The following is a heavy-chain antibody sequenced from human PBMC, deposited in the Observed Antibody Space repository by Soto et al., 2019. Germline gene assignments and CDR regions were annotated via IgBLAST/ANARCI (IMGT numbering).Heavy chain of an antibody. Sequence: QVQLVQSGAEVKKPGASVKVSCKASGYTFTSYGISWVRQAPGQGLEWMGWISAYNGNTNYAQKLQGRVTMTTDTSSSTAYRELRSLRADDTAVYYCARVLTDQACISTSCYMDYCGQGTLVTVSS. V-gene: IGHV1-18*01. D-gene: IGHD2-2*02. CDR3: ARVLTDQACISTSCYMDY. CDR2: ISAYNGNT. CDR1: GYTFTSYG. J-gene: IGHJ4*02.